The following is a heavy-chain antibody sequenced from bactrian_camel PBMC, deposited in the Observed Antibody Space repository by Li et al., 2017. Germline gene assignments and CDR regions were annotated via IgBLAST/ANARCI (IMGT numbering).Heavy chain of an antibody. V-gene: IGHV3S60*01. J-gene: IGHJ6*01. D-gene: IGHD3*01. Sequence: HVQLVESGGGSVHSGGSLRLSCAASGDTSRIATRAWYRQAPGKEREGISCISWSLGSTYYADSVRGRFTISRDNAKNTLYLQMNGLKPGDTALYYCATMGLSGESHFRTTPLFGHWGQGTQVTVS. CDR2: ISWSLGST. CDR1: GDTSRIAT. CDR3: ATMGLSGESHFRTTPLFGH.